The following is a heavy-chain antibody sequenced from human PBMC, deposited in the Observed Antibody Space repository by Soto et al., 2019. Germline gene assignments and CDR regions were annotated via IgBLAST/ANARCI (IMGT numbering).Heavy chain of an antibody. Sequence: PGESLKISCKGSGYSFTSYWIGRVRQMPGKGLEWMGIIYPGDSDTRYSPSFQGQVTISVDKSISTAYLQWSSLKASDTAMYYCARSGSTMRHGVDIWGQGTMVTVSS. D-gene: IGHD3-22*01. CDR2: IYPGDSDT. CDR3: ARSGSTMRHGVDI. CDR1: GYSFTSYW. V-gene: IGHV5-51*01. J-gene: IGHJ3*02.